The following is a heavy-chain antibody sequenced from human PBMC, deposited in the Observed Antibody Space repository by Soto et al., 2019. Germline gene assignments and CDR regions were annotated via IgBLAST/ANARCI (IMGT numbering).Heavy chain of an antibody. Sequence: SETLSLTCTVSGGSISSYYWSWIRQPPGKGLEWIGYIYYSGSTYYNPSLKSRVTISVDTSKNQFSLKLSSVTAADTAVYYCAHGDYSLGMDVWGQGTTVTVS. D-gene: IGHD4-17*01. CDR3: AHGDYSLGMDV. CDR2: IYYSGST. V-gene: IGHV4-59*08. J-gene: IGHJ6*02. CDR1: GGSISSYY.